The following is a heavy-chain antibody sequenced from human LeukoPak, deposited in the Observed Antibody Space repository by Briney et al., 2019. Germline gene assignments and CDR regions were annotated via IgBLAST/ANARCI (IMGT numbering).Heavy chain of an antibody. V-gene: IGHV1-18*01. Sequence: ASVKVSFKASGYTFSSLGITWVRQAPGQGLEWMGWISGDNGNTYYAQKLQGRVTLTTDTSTSTAYMELRSLTSDDTAVYYCARDCDRSGYYCYWGQGTQATVSS. CDR1: GYTFSSLG. CDR2: ISGDNGNT. J-gene: IGHJ4*02. CDR3: ARDCDRSGYYCY. D-gene: IGHD3-22*01.